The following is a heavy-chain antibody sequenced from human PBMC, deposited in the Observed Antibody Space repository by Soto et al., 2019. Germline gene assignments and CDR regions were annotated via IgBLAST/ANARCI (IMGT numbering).Heavy chain of an antibody. CDR1: GFTFSEYV. CDR3: VNDRGTIHAPDYFDS. D-gene: IGHD3-3*01. J-gene: IGHJ4*02. V-gene: IGHV3-30*18. CDR2: ISFDGINK. Sequence: QVHLVESGGGVVQPGRSLRLSCAASGFTFSEYVMDWVRQAPGKGLDWVALISFDGINKYYADSVKGRLTISRDNSKNTLFLQMNSLRAEDTTVYYCVNDRGTIHAPDYFDSWGQGTLVTVSS.